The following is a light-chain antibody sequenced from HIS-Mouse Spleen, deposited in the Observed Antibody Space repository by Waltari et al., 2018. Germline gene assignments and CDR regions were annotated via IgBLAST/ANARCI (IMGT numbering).Light chain of an antibody. CDR2: DAS. V-gene: IGKV1-33*01. J-gene: IGKJ2*01. CDR1: QDISNE. CDR3: QQYDTLPYT. Sequence: DIQMTQSPSSLSASVGDRVTITCQASQDISNELNWYQQKPRKAPKLLIYDASNLEAGVPSRFSGSGSGTDFTFTISSLQPEDIATYYCQQYDTLPYTFGPGTKLEIK.